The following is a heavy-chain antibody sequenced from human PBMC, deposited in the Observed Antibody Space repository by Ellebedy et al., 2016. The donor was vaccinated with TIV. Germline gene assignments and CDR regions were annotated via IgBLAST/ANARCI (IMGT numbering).Heavy chain of an antibody. Sequence: GESLKISXAASGFTFSTFAMSWVRQAPGEGLEWVSSITWSGGTTYYADSVEGRFTISRDNSKNTLYLQMNSLTADDTGIYYCTKESWEARCFDYWGQGAPVTVSS. CDR2: ITWSGGTT. D-gene: IGHD1-26*01. CDR3: TKESWEARCFDY. J-gene: IGHJ4*02. V-gene: IGHV3-23*01. CDR1: GFTFSTFA.